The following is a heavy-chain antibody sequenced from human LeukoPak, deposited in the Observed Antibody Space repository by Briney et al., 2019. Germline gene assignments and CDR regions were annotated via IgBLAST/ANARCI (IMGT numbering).Heavy chain of an antibody. CDR2: INPSGGST. D-gene: IGHD3-22*01. V-gene: IGHV1-46*01. CDR1: GYTFTSYY. CDR3: ARVRGNYYDSSGYLDY. Sequence: ASVKVSCKASGYTFTSYYMHWVRQAPGQGLEWMGIINPSGGSTSYAQKFQGRVTMTRDMSTSTVYMELSRLRSEDTAVYYCARVRGNYYDSSGYLDYWGQGTLVTVSS. J-gene: IGHJ4*02.